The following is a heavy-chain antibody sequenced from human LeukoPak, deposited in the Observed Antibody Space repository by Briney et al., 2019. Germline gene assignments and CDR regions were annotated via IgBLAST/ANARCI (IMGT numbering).Heavy chain of an antibody. CDR1: GGSIGSGTYY. CDR2: IYHSGAT. V-gene: IGHV4-31*03. D-gene: IGHD5-18*01. CDR3: ASQRATAMGYFDY. Sequence: SQTLSLTCTVSGGSIGSGTYYWSWIRQHPGKGLEWIGYIYHSGATYYNPSLKSRVTISADKSKNQFSLNLSSVTAADTAVYYCASQRATAMGYFDYWGQGILVTVSS. J-gene: IGHJ4*02.